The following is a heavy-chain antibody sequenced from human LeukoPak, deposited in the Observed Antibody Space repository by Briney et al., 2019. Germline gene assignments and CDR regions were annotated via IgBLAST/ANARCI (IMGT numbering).Heavy chain of an antibody. CDR2: IYSGGST. CDR3: ARRAGSYSHSYDY. CDR1: ELTLSDNY. J-gene: IGHJ4*02. D-gene: IGHD2-15*01. Sequence: GGSLRLSCAASELTLSDNYMSWIRQAPGGGLEWVSFIYSGGSTYYADSVRGRFIISRDTSKNTLYLQMNSLRAEDTAIYYCARRAGSYSHSYDYWGQGTLVTVSS. V-gene: IGHV3-53*01.